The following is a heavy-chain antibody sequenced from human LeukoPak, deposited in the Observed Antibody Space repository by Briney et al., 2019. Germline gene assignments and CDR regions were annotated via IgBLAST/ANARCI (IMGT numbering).Heavy chain of an antibody. CDR3: ARGPVVQAGVVPAAISYYYYYGMDV. CDR1: GFTFSSYA. J-gene: IGHJ6*04. CDR2: ISYDGSNK. V-gene: IGHV3-30*04. Sequence: GRSLRLSCAASGFTFSSYAMHWVRQAPGKGLEWVAVISYDGSNKYYADSVKGRFTISRDNSKNTLYLQMNSLRAEDTAVYYCARGPVVQAGVVPAAISYYYYYGMDVWGKGTTVTVSS. D-gene: IGHD2-2*01.